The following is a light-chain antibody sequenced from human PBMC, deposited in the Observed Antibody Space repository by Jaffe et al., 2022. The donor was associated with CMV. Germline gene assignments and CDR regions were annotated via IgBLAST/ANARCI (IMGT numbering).Light chain of an antibody. J-gene: IGLJ3*02. CDR2: DVS. Sequence: QSALTQPASVSGSPGQSITISCTGTSSDIGGYNYVSWYQQLPGKAPKLMIYDVSNRPSGVSNRFSGSKSGNTASLTISGLQAEDEADYYCTSYTSSITWVFGGGTKLTVL. CDR1: SSDIGGYNY. V-gene: IGLV2-14*03. CDR3: TSYTSSITWV.